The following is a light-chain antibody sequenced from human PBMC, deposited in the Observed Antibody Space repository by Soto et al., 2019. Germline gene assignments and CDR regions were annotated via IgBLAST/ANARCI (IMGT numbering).Light chain of an antibody. CDR1: QSISSW. V-gene: IGKV1-5*01. CDR3: QQYNSQPAT. CDR2: DAS. Sequence: DIQMTQSPSTLSASVGDRVTITCRASQSISSWLAWYQQKPGKAPKLLIYDASSLDSGVPSRFSGSGSGTEFTLTISSLQPDDFATYYCQQYNSQPATFGQGTKLEIK. J-gene: IGKJ2*01.